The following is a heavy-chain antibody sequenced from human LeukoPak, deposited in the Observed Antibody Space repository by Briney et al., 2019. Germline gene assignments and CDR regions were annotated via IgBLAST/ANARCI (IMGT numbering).Heavy chain of an antibody. V-gene: IGHV4-59*08. J-gene: IGHJ3*02. CDR1: GGSISSYY. Sequence: SETLSLTCTVSGGSISSYYWSGLRQPPGKGLEWIGYIYYSGSTNYNPSLKSRVTISLDTSKNQFSLKLSSVTAADTAVYYCARHRSSAFGIWGQGTMVTVSS. CDR3: ARHRSSAFGI. CDR2: IYYSGST.